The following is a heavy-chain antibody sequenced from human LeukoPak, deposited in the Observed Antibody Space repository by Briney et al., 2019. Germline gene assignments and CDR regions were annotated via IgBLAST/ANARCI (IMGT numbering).Heavy chain of an antibody. CDR3: AIRGSPMVRNY. Sequence: GGSLRLSCAASGFTFSSYSMNWVRQAPGKGLEWVSSISSSSSYIYYADSVKGRFTISRDNANKNSLYLQMNSLRAEDTALYYCAIRGSPMVRNYWGQRTLVTVSS. CDR1: GFTFSSYS. CDR2: ISSSSSYI. J-gene: IGHJ4*02. D-gene: IGHD3-10*01. V-gene: IGHV3-21*01.